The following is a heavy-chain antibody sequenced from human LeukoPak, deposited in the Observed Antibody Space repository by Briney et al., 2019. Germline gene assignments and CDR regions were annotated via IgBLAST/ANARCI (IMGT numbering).Heavy chain of an antibody. J-gene: IGHJ4*02. D-gene: IGHD6-19*01. CDR1: GFTFSSYE. CDR3: ARVSPSKIAVAGI. CDR2: ISSSGSTI. V-gene: IGHV3-48*03. Sequence: GGSLRLSCAASGFTFSSYEMNWVRQAPGKGLEWVSYISSSGSTIYYADSVKGRFTISRDNAKNSLYLQMNILRAEDTAVYYCARVSPSKIAVAGIWGQGTLVTVSS.